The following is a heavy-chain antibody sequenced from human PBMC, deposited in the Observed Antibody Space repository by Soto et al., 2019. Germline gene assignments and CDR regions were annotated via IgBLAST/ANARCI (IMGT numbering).Heavy chain of an antibody. CDR2: INHKRGGT. CDR3: ERDRREDFWSSEGTYYYYMDV. J-gene: IGHJ6*03. CDR1: GYTFTNYY. Sequence: ASVKVSCKTSGYTFTNYYIHWMRHAPGQGXEXXGWINHKRGGTKYAQKFQDWVTITRDTSISTAYMELRSLRSEEKAIYYCERDRREDFWSSEGTYYYYMDVWGQGTTVTVSS. V-gene: IGHV1-2*04. D-gene: IGHD3-3*01.